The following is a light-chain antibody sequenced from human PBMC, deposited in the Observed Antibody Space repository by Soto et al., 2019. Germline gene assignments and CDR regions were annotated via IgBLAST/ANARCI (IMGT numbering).Light chain of an antibody. CDR3: QQDYNPT. V-gene: IGKV3D-7*01. CDR1: QSVSSSY. CDR2: GAS. J-gene: IGKJ3*01. Sequence: PGERVTLSCRASQSVSSSYLTWYQQKPGQAPRLLIYGASTRATSIPARFSGSGSGTDFTLTISSLQPEDFAVYYCQQDYNPTFGPGTKVDIK.